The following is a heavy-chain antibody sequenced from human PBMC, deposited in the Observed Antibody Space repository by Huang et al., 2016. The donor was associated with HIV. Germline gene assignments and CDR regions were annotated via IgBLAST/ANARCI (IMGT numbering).Heavy chain of an antibody. CDR3: ATAPPYYYDSSGYYYGQDY. J-gene: IGHJ4*02. CDR1: GFTFSSYS. V-gene: IGHV3-21*01. CDR2: ISSSSYI. D-gene: IGHD3-22*01. Sequence: EVQLVESGGNLVKPGGSLRLSCAASGFTFSSYSMNWVRQAPGKGLEWVSSISSSSYIYYADSVKGRFTISRDNAKNSLYLQMSSLRAEDTAVYYCATAPPYYYDSSGYYYGQDYWGQGTLVTVSS.